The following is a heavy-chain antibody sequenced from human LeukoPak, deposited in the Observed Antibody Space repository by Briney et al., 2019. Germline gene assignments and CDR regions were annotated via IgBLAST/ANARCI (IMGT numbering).Heavy chain of an antibody. CDR1: GGTFSSYA. J-gene: IGHJ4*02. V-gene: IGHV1-69*06. CDR3: AIRGYGGYDTQKIDY. CDR2: IIPIFGTA. D-gene: IGHD5-12*01. Sequence: GASVKVSCKASGGTFSSYAISWVRQAPGQGLEWMGRIIPIFGTANYAQKFQGRVTITADKSTSTAYMELSSLRSEDTAVYYCAIRGYGGYDTQKIDYWGQGTLVTVPS.